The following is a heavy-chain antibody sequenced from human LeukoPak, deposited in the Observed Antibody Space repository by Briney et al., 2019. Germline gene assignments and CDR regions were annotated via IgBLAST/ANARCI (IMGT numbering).Heavy chain of an antibody. CDR3: ARYRDYDFWSGYPDAFDI. D-gene: IGHD3-3*01. J-gene: IGHJ3*02. CDR1: GYSISSGYY. V-gene: IGHV4-38-2*01. Sequence: SETLSLTCAVSGYSISSGYYWGWIRQPPGKGLEWIGSIYHSGSTYYNPSLKSRVTISVDTSKNQFSLKLSSVTAADTAVYYCARYRDYDFWSGYPDAFDIWGQGTMVTVSS. CDR2: IYHSGST.